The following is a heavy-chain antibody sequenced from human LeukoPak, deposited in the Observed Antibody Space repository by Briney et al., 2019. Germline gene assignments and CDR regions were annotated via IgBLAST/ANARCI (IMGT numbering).Heavy chain of an antibody. V-gene: IGHV3-23*01. CDR3: AKRGVVVRVFLVGFHREAYYFDS. J-gene: IGHJ4*02. CDR2: LSGSAGGT. Sequence: GGSLRLSCGVSGITLSNYAMSWVRRAPGKGLEWVAGLSGSAGGTTYADSVKGRFTISRDNSKNTLFLQMDRLRAEDTAVYFCAKRGVVVRVFLVGFHREAYYFDSWGQGAQVTVSS. CDR1: GITLSNYA. D-gene: IGHD3-16*02.